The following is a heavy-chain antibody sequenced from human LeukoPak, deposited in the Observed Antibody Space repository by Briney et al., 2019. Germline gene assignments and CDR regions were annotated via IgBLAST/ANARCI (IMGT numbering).Heavy chain of an antibody. V-gene: IGHV4-39*01. CDR2: IYYSGST. D-gene: IGHD6-19*01. Sequence: PSETLSLTCTVSGGSISISSYYWGWIRQPPGKGLEWIGSIYYSGSTYYNPSLKCRVTISVDTSKNQFSLKLSSVTAADTSVYYCARQPSSGWLYNWFDPWGQGTLVSVSS. CDR3: ARQPSSGWLYNWFDP. J-gene: IGHJ5*02. CDR1: GGSISISSYY.